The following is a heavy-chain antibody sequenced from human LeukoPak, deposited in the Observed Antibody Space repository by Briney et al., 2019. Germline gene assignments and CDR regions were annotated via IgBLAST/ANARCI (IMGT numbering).Heavy chain of an antibody. CDR3: ARRRHNFDFYNV. Sequence: RSSETLSLTCTVSGGSIISNIYWWDWVRLPPGKGLEWIGATFYTGRTFYNPSLKSRVTISVDTSKNQFSLDLNSATAADTADYYCARRRHNFDFYNVWGQGTRVLVSS. V-gene: IGHV4-39*01. CDR1: GGSIISNIYW. J-gene: IGHJ3*01. CDR2: TFYTGRT. D-gene: IGHD3/OR15-3a*01.